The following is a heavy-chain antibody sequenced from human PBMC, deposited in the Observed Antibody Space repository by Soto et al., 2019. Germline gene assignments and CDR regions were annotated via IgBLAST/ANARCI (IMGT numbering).Heavy chain of an antibody. CDR2: IIPIFGTA. Sequence: GASVKVSCKASGGTFSSYAISWVRQAPGQGLEWMGGIIPIFGTANYAQKFQGRVTITADESTSTAYMELSSLRSEDTAVYYCARAPPGYNKYNWFDPWGQGTLVTVSS. CDR3: ARAPPGYNKYNWFDP. D-gene: IGHD1-1*01. CDR1: GGTFSSYA. J-gene: IGHJ5*02. V-gene: IGHV1-69*13.